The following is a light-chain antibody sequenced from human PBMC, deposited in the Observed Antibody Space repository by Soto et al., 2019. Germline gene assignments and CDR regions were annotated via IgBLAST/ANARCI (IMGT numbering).Light chain of an antibody. J-gene: IGKJ1*01. CDR1: QSITSY. V-gene: IGKV1-39*01. Sequence: DIQMTQSPSSLSASVGDRVTITCRASQSITSYLSWYQHRPGKAPKLLIYAASSLQSGVPSRFSGRGSGTDFTITISSRQLEDFATYSCQQNYNAPPTFGQGTKVEI. CDR2: AAS. CDR3: QQNYNAPPT.